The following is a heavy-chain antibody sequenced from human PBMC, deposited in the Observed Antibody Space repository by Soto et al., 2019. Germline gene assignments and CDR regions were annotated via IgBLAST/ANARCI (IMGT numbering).Heavy chain of an antibody. D-gene: IGHD4-4*01. J-gene: IGHJ6*02. CDR1: GFTFSSYA. CDR3: ARDSDSNYWRAGMDV. V-gene: IGHV3-30-3*01. CDR2: ISYDGSNK. Sequence: PGGSLRFSCAASGFTFSSYAMHWVRQAPGKGLEWVAVISYDGSNKYYADSVKGRFTISRDNSKNTLYLQMNSLRAEDTAVYYCARDSDSNYWRAGMDVWGQGTTVTVSS.